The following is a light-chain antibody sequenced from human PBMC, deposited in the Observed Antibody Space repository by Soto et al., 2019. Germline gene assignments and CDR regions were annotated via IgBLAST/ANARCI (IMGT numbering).Light chain of an antibody. CDR1: QSVPSNF. CDR3: QQYDSSWT. CDR2: GVS. Sequence: EIVLTQSPGTLSLSPGERATLSCRASQSVPSNFLAWYQQKPGQAPILVIYGVSRRATDIPDRFSGSGSGTDFTLTISRLEPEDFAVYYCQQYDSSWTFGQGTKVEIK. V-gene: IGKV3-20*01. J-gene: IGKJ1*01.